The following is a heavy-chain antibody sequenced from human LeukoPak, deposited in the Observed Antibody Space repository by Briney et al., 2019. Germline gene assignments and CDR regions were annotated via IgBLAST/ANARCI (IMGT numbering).Heavy chain of an antibody. CDR3: AGGQGWIFNS. V-gene: IGHV3-7*01. D-gene: IGHD5-12*01. CDR1: GFTSSNYL. CDR2: IKQDGSEK. Sequence: GGALRLSCAVSGFTSSNYLMTWVRQAPGKGLEWVANIKQDGSEKYYVDSVKGRFTISRDNAKNSLYLQMNSLRAEDTAVYYCAGGQGWIFNSWGQGTLVAVSS. J-gene: IGHJ4*02.